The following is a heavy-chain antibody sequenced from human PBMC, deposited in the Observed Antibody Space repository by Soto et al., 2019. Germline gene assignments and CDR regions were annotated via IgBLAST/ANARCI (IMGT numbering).Heavy chain of an antibody. J-gene: IGHJ4*02. CDR3: GGQDYGAMGYYFEN. CDR1: NGSISSRSSY. CDR2: IYYIGNT. V-gene: IGHV4-39*01. Sequence: QLQLQESGSGLVKPSETLSLTCIVSNGSISSRSSYLGWIRQTPGKGLEWIGSIYYIGNTYYNPSLKCRVIISIDTSKTHFTPKMTSVTAADTAVYFCGGQDYGAMGYYFENWGQGALVTVSS. D-gene: IGHD4-17*01.